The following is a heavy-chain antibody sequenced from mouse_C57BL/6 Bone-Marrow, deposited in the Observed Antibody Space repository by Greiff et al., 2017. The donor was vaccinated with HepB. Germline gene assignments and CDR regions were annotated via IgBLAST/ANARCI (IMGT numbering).Heavy chain of an antibody. CDR1: GYAFTNYL. V-gene: IGHV1-54*01. Sequence: VQLQQSGAELVRPGTSVKVSCKASGYAFTNYLIEWVKQRPGQGLEWIGVINPGSGGTNYNEKFKGKATLTADKSSSTAYMQLSSLTSEDSAVYFCARGHGSSYSGFAYWGQGTLVTVSA. CDR2: INPGSGGT. CDR3: ARGHGSSYSGFAY. J-gene: IGHJ3*01. D-gene: IGHD1-1*01.